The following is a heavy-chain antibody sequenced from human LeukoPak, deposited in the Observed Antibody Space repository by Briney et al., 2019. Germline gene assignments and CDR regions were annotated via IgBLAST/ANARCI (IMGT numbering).Heavy chain of an antibody. CDR2: ISSSSSYI. D-gene: IGHD5-24*01. J-gene: IGHJ4*02. CDR3: ARERDGYNAY. CDR1: GFTFSSYS. Sequence: GGSLRLSCAASGFTFSSYSMNWVRQAPGKGLEWVSFISSSSSYIYYADSVKGRFTISRDNAKNSLYLQMNSLRAEDTAVYYCARERDGYNAYWGQGTLVTVSS. V-gene: IGHV3-21*01.